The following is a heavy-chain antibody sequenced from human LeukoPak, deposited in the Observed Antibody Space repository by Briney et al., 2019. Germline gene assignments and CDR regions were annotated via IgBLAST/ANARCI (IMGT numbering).Heavy chain of an antibody. J-gene: IGHJ4*02. Sequence: SETLSLTCAVYGGSFSGYYWSWIRQPPGKGLEWIGEINRSGSTNYNPSLKSRVTISVDTSKNQFSLKLSSVTAADTAVYYCARLTYYPYYFDYWGQGTLVTVSS. CDR1: GGSFSGYY. D-gene: IGHD3-22*01. V-gene: IGHV4-34*01. CDR2: INRSGST. CDR3: ARLTYYPYYFDY.